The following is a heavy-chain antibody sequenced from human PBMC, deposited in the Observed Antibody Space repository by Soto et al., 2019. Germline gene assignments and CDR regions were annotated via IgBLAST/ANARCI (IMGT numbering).Heavy chain of an antibody. Sequence: QVTLKESGPVLVKPTETLTLTCTVSGFSLSNTRMGVSWIRQSPGKALEWLAHIFSNDQKSYTTSLKSRLTISKDTYKSQVVLTLTNMDSVDTATYFCARTRSAYNFWSGGYDYWGRGTLVTVSS. D-gene: IGHD3-3*01. CDR3: ARTRSAYNFWSGGYDY. CDR2: IFSNDQK. CDR1: GFSLSNTRMG. J-gene: IGHJ4*02. V-gene: IGHV2-26*01.